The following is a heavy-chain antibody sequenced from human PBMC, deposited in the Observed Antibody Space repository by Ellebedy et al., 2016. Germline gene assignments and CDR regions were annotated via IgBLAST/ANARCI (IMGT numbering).Heavy chain of an antibody. J-gene: IGHJ4*02. CDR1: GYTFTTFS. Sequence: ASVQVSCXASGYTFTTFSITWVRQVPGQGLEWMGFVNTFSGNTKFAQKLQGRVSMTTDSSTHTAYMDLRSLRSDDTAMYYCAKTSGWGYGENWGQGTLVTVSS. CDR2: VNTFSGNT. D-gene: IGHD3-10*01. CDR3: AKTSGWGYGEN. V-gene: IGHV1-18*04.